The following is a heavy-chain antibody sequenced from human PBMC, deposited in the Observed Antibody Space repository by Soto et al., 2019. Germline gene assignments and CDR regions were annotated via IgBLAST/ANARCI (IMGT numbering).Heavy chain of an antibody. CDR2: IYYSGST. Sequence: QVQLQESGPGLVKPSQTLSLTCTVSGGSISSGDYYWSWIRQPPGKGLEWIGYIYYSGSTYYNPSLKGRVTISVDTSKNQFSLKLSSVTAADTAVYYCARDLVGGYDQTYYFDYWGQGTLVTVSS. D-gene: IGHD5-12*01. J-gene: IGHJ4*02. CDR3: ARDLVGGYDQTYYFDY. CDR1: GGSISSGDYY. V-gene: IGHV4-30-4*01.